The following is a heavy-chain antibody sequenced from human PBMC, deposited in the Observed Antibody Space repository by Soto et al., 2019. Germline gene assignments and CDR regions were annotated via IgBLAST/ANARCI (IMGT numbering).Heavy chain of an antibody. CDR3: ASVDTAMVYYYGMDV. Sequence: RASVKVSCKASGGTFSSYAISWVRQAPGQGLEWMGGIIPIFGTANYAQKFQGRVTITADESTSTAYMELSSLRSEDTAVYYCASVDTAMVYYYGMDVWGQGTTVTVSS. CDR2: IIPIFGTA. V-gene: IGHV1-69*13. J-gene: IGHJ6*02. D-gene: IGHD5-18*01. CDR1: GGTFSSYA.